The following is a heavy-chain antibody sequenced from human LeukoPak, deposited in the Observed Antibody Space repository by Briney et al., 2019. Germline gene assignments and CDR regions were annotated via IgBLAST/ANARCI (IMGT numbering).Heavy chain of an antibody. D-gene: IGHD3-10*01. CDR1: SGSIDSDY. Sequence: PSETLSLTCTVSSGSIDSDYWSWIRQPAGKGLEWIGRIYTSGSTNYNPSLKSRVTISVDTSKSQFSVKLSSVTAADTAVYYCAKSYGSGSYGFDYWGQGILVTVSS. V-gene: IGHV4-4*07. J-gene: IGHJ4*02. CDR2: IYTSGST. CDR3: AKSYGSGSYGFDY.